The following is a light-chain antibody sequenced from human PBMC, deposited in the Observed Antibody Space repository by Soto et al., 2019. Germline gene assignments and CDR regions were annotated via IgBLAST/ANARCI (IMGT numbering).Light chain of an antibody. CDR2: DAS. J-gene: IGKJ5*01. V-gene: IGKV3-11*01. Sequence: EIVLTQSPATLSLSPGERATLSCRASQSVSSYLAWYQQKPGQAPRLLIYDASNRANGIPAGFSGSGSGTDLTLTTSSLEPEDFAIYYCQQRQYWPTITFGQGTRLEIK. CDR1: QSVSSY. CDR3: QQRQYWPTIT.